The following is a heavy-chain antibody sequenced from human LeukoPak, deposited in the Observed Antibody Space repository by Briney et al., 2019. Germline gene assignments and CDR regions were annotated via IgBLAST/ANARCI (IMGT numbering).Heavy chain of an antibody. J-gene: IGHJ3*02. V-gene: IGHV4-59*01. D-gene: IGHD5-12*01. CDR3: ARDRYSGYDGFGAFDI. Sequence: SETLSLTCTVSGGSISSYYWSWIRQPPGKGLEWIGFIYYRGSTNYNPSLESRVTISIDTSKNRFSLKLSSVTAADAAVYYCARDRYSGYDGFGAFDIWGQGTMVTVSS. CDR2: IYYRGST. CDR1: GGSISSYY.